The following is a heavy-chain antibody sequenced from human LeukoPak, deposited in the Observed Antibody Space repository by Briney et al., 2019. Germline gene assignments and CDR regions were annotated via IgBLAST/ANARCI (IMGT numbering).Heavy chain of an antibody. V-gene: IGHV1-2*02. D-gene: IGHD3-22*01. CDR1: GYTFTGYY. Sequence: ASAKVSCKASGYTFTGYYMHWVRQAPGQGLEWMGWINPNSGGTNYAQKFQGRVTMTRDTSISTAYMELSRLRSDDTAVYYCASPISYYYDSSGYYYADYFDYWGQGTLVTVSS. CDR2: INPNSGGT. CDR3: ASPISYYYDSSGYYYADYFDY. J-gene: IGHJ4*02.